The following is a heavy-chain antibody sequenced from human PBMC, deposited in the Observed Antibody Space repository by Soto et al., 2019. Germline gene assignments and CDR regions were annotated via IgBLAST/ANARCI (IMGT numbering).Heavy chain of an antibody. CDR3: AREIYYYDNIGYYPPPGY. V-gene: IGHV1-2*02. Sequence: ASVKVSCKASGYTFTDHYLHWVRQAPGQGLEWMGWINPISGGTDYAQNFQGRVTMTRDTSISTAYMELSSLRSDDTAVYYCAREIYYYDNIGYYPPPGYWGQGTLVTVPS. J-gene: IGHJ4*02. CDR2: INPISGGT. CDR1: GYTFTDHY. D-gene: IGHD3-22*01.